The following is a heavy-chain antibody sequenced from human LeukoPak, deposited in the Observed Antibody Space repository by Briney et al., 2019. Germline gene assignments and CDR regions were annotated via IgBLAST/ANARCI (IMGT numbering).Heavy chain of an antibody. V-gene: IGHV4-39*07. D-gene: IGHD6-19*01. CDR1: GGSISSSSYY. J-gene: IGHJ5*02. Sequence: SETLSLTCIVSGGSISSSSYYWGWIRQPPGKGLEWIGSIYYSGSTYYNPSLKSRVTISVDTSKNQFSLKLSSVTAADTAVYYCAREGGQWLVSNWFDPWGQGTLVTVSS. CDR3: AREGGQWLVSNWFDP. CDR2: IYYSGST.